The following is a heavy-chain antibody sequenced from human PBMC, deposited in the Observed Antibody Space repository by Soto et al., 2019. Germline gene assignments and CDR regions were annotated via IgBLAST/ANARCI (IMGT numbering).Heavy chain of an antibody. CDR2: ISGNGGST. CDR3: GKALSYYDFWSGYYTGGGGNDY. Sequence: GGSLRLSCSASGFTFSSYAMHWVRQAPGKGLEYVSAISGNGGSTYYADSVKGRFTISRDNSKNTLYLQMSSLRAEDTAVYYCGKALSYYDFWSGYYTGGGGNDYWGQGTLVTVSS. D-gene: IGHD3-3*01. V-gene: IGHV3-64D*08. CDR1: GFTFSSYA. J-gene: IGHJ4*02.